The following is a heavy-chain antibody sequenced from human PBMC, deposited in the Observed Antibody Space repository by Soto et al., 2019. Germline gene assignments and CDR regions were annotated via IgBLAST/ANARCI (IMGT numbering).Heavy chain of an antibody. V-gene: IGHV4-34*01. CDR2: INHSGST. D-gene: IGHD3-16*01. CDR3: ARGVRRGFAPWFGGVTI. Sequence: QVQLQQWGAGLLKPSETLSLTCAVYGGSFSGYYWSWIRQPPGKGLEWIGEINHSGSTNYNPSLRSRGTISVDSSKNQFSLKLSSVTAADTAVYYCARGVRRGFAPWFGGVTIWGQGTLVTVSS. J-gene: IGHJ4*02. CDR1: GGSFSGYY.